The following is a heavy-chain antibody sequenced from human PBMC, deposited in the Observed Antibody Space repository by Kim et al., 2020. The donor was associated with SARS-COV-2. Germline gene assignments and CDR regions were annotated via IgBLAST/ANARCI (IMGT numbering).Heavy chain of an antibody. CDR3: ARHGVGATN. D-gene: IGHD1-26*01. Sequence: SETLSLTCTVSGGSISSSSYYWGWIRQPPGKGLEWIGSIYYSGSTYYNPSLKSRVTISVDTSKNQFSLKLSSVTAADTAVYYCARHGVGATNWGQGTLVTVSS. CDR1: GGSISSSSYY. V-gene: IGHV4-39*01. J-gene: IGHJ4*02. CDR2: IYYSGST.